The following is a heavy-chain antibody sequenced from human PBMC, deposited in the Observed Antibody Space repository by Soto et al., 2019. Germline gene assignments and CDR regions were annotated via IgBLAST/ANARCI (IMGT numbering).Heavy chain of an antibody. D-gene: IGHD1-26*01. V-gene: IGHV4-39*01. CDR2: IYYSGST. Sequence: SETLSLTCTVSGGSISSSSYYWGWIRQPPGKGLEWIGSIYYSGSTYYNPSLKSRVTISVDTSKNQFSLKLSSVTAADTAVYYCARRRIRTSGSYYKYYFDYWGQGTLVTVSS. J-gene: IGHJ4*02. CDR1: GGSISSSSYY. CDR3: ARRRIRTSGSYYKYYFDY.